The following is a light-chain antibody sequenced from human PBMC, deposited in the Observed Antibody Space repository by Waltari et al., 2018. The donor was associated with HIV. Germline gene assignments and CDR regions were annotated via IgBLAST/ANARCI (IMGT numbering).Light chain of an antibody. V-gene: IGKV3-15*01. J-gene: IGKJ1*01. CDR2: GAS. CDR1: QNVFSD. CDR3: QQYKTWPLT. Sequence: ETVMTQSPGTLSVSPGGRATLSCRASQNVFSDLAWYHQKPGQAPRLLLFGASKRATGVPARFSGSGSGTEFTLTITSLQSEDYGLYLCQQYKTWPLTFGQGTRVEIK.